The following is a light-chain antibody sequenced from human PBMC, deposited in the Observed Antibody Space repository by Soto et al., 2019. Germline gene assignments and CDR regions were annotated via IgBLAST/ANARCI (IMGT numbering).Light chain of an antibody. V-gene: IGKV1-27*01. CDR3: QKYNSALT. Sequence: DIQMTQSPSSLSASVGDRITITFRASQDISNYLAWYQQKPGKVPKLLIYSASTLQSGVPSRFSGSGSGTDFTLTISSPQPEDVATYFCQKYNSALTFGQGTRLEIK. CDR2: SAS. J-gene: IGKJ5*01. CDR1: QDISNY.